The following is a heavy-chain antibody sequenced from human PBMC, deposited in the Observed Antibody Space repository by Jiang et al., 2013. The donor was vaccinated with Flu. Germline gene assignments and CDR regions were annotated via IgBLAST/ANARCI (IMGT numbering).Heavy chain of an antibody. CDR3: ARRDRVKYHSDY. D-gene: IGHD2-2*01. CDR2: ISAYNGHT. Sequence: SGAEVKKPGASVKVSCKASGYSLTTYDLTWVRQAPGQGLEWMGWISAYNGHTNYAQNFQGRVTMTTDTSTNTAYMELRSLRSDDTAVYYCARRDRVKYHSDYWGQGTLVTSPQ. CDR1: GYSLTTYD. J-gene: IGHJ4*02. V-gene: IGHV1-18*04.